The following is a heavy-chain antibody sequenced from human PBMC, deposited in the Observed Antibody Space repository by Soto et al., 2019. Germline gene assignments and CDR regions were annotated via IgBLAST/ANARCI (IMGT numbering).Heavy chain of an antibody. CDR2: IYTSGST. V-gene: IGHV4-4*07. CDR1: GGSISSYY. D-gene: IGHD3-9*01. CDR3: ARDQDILTGPLYGMDV. J-gene: IGHJ6*02. Sequence: PSETLSLTCTVSGGSISSYYWSWIRQPAGKGLEWIGRIYTSGSTNYNPSLKSRVTMSVDTSKNQISLKLSSVTAADTSVYYCARDQDILTGPLYGMDVWGQGTTVTVSS.